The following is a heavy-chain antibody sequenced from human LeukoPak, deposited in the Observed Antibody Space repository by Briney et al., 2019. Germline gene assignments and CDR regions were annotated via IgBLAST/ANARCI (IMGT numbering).Heavy chain of an antibody. CDR3: ALGGAARGNYFDY. D-gene: IGHD6-6*01. J-gene: IGHJ4*02. V-gene: IGHV1-24*01. CDR2: FDPEDGET. CDR1: GYTLTELS. Sequence: GASVKASCKVSGYTLTELSMHWVRQAPGKGLEWMGGFDPEDGETIYAQKFQGRVTMTEDTSTDTAYMELSSPRSEDTAVYYCALGGAARGNYFDYWGQGTLVTVSS.